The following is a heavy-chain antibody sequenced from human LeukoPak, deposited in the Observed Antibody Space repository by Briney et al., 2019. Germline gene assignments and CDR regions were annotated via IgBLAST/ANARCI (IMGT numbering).Heavy chain of an antibody. CDR2: YYHTGSS. D-gene: IGHD4-17*01. CDR1: GYSISNHYY. CDR3: GSVTRSMSRFFDL. J-gene: IGHJ2*01. V-gene: IGHV4-38-2*01. Sequence: PSETLSLTCAVSGYSISNHYYWGWIRQPPGKGLEWIGSYYHTGSSYYNPSLQSRVAISIDTSKNQFSLELASVTAADTAVYYCGSVTRSMSRFFDLWGRGTLVIVSS.